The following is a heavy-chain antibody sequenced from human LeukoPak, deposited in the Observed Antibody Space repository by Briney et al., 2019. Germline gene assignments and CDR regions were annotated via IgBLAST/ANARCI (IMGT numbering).Heavy chain of an antibody. CDR2: INWNGGST. CDR3: ASLGYCSGGSCSNFGY. Sequence: PGGSLRLSCAASGFTFDDYGMSWVRQAPGKGLEWVSGINWNGGSTGYADSVKGRFTISRDNAKNSLYLQMNSLRAEDTALYYCASLGYCSGGSCSNFGYWGQGTLVTVSS. D-gene: IGHD2-15*01. CDR1: GFTFDDYG. J-gene: IGHJ4*02. V-gene: IGHV3-20*04.